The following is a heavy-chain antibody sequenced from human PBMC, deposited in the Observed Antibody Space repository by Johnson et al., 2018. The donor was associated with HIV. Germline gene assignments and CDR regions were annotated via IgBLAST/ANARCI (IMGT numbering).Heavy chain of an antibody. D-gene: IGHD3-16*02. Sequence: MQLVESGGGLVQPGRSLKLSCAASGFTFDDYAMHWVRQTPGKGLEWVSAIGPAGDTYYPGSVKGRFTISRDNSKNTLYPKMKSLKTEDPAVYYCAREWGMVTFGGVIPRNAFDIWGQGTMVTVSS. V-gene: IGHV3-13*01. J-gene: IGHJ3*02. CDR3: AREWGMVTFGGVIPRNAFDI. CDR1: GFTFDDYA. CDR2: IGPAGDT.